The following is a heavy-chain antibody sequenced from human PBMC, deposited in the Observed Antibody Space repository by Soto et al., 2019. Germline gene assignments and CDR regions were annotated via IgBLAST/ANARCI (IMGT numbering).Heavy chain of an antibody. CDR1: GYTFTKYG. CDR3: ARVGAYCVSTSCHDY. Sequence: ASVKVSCKASGYTFTKYGISWVRQAPGQGLEWMGWINVYNGNTDYAQKLQGRVTMTTDTSTSTAYMELRSLGSDDTAVYYCARVGAYCVSTSCHDYWGQGTLVTVSS. V-gene: IGHV1-18*01. J-gene: IGHJ4*02. D-gene: IGHD2-2*01. CDR2: INVYNGNT.